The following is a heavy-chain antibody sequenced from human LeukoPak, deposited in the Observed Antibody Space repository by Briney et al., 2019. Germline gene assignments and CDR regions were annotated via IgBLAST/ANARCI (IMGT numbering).Heavy chain of an antibody. Sequence: PGGSLRLSCAASGFTFDAFGMTWVRQAPGKGLEWVSAIRGDAGSTGYADSVKGRFTISRDNAKNSLYLQMNSLRVEDTALYHCARVWAWGSGNYFDNWGQGTLVTVSS. D-gene: IGHD7-27*01. CDR1: GFTFDAFG. CDR2: IRGDAGST. V-gene: IGHV3-20*01. CDR3: ARVWAWGSGNYFDN. J-gene: IGHJ4*02.